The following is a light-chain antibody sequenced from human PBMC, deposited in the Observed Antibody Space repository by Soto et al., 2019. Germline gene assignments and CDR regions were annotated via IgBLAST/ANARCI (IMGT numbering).Light chain of an antibody. CDR1: QSVSSNY. Sequence: ENVLTQSPGTLSLSPGERVTLSCRASQSVSSNYLAWYQQKPGQAPTLLIYGASVRATGIPDRFSGSGSGTDFTLTISRLEPEDFAVYYCQQYGSSPYTFGQGTKLEFK. V-gene: IGKV3-20*01. CDR3: QQYGSSPYT. CDR2: GAS. J-gene: IGKJ2*01.